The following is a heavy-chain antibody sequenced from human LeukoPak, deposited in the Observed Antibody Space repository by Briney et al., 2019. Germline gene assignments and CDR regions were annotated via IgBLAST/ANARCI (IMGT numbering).Heavy chain of an antibody. CDR2: MNPNSGNT. CDR1: GYTFTSYD. Sequence: ASVKASCKASGYTFTSYDINWVRQATGQGLEWMGWMNPNSGNTGYAQKFQGRVTMTRNTSISTAYMELSSLRSEDTAVYYCARAVKTYYYDSSGYQQYYYYYGMDVWGQGTTVTVSS. J-gene: IGHJ6*02. CDR3: ARAVKTYYYDSSGYQQYYYYYGMDV. D-gene: IGHD3-22*01. V-gene: IGHV1-8*01.